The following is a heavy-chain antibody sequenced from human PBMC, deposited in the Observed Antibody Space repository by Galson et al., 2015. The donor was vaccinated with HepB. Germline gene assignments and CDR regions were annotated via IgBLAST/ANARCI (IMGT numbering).Heavy chain of an antibody. CDR1: GTTFTTFY. CDR2: ISPSGGNT. V-gene: IGHV1-46*01. J-gene: IGHJ4*02. D-gene: IGHD2-2*01. Sequence: SVKVSCKASGTTFTTFYMHWVRQAPGQGLEWMGIISPSGGNTSYAQRFQDRLTMTWDASTNTVYMELTGLRSDDTAVYYRARDRSQYCSSPICYAPHFDYWGQGTLVTVSS. CDR3: ARDRSQYCSSPICYAPHFDY.